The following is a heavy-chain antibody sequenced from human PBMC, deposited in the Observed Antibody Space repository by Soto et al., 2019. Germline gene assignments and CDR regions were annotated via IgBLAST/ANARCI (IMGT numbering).Heavy chain of an antibody. CDR1: GGSISSGGYY. Sequence: SETLSLTCTVSGGSISSGGYYWSWIRQHPGKGLEWIGYIYYSGSTYYNPSLKSRVTISVDTSKNQFSLKLSSVTAADTAVYYCARDSMFNGSGSSLGMDVWGQGTTVTVSS. D-gene: IGHD3-10*01. CDR2: IYYSGST. V-gene: IGHV4-31*03. CDR3: ARDSMFNGSGSSLGMDV. J-gene: IGHJ6*02.